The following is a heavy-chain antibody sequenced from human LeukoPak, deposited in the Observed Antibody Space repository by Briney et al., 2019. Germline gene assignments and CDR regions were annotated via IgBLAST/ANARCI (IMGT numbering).Heavy chain of an antibody. CDR2: IRSKANSYAT. D-gene: IGHD3-16*01. J-gene: IGHJ5*02. CDR1: GFTFSGSA. V-gene: IGHV3-73*01. CDR3: TRRIMTTSPFDP. Sequence: GGSLKLSCAASGFTFSGSAMHWVRQASGKGLEWVGRIRSKANSYATAYAASVKGRFTISRDDSKNTAYLQMNSLKTEDTAVYYCTRRIMTTSPFDPWGQGTLVTVSS.